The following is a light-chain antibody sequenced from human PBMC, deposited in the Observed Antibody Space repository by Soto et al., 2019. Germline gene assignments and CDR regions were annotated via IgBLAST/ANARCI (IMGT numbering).Light chain of an antibody. CDR3: AAWDDSLNGGV. J-gene: IGLJ3*02. Sequence: QSVLTQPPSASGTPGQSVTISCSGSSSNIGDNPVNWYQQLPGTAPKLLIYTDYQRPSGVPDRFSGSKSRTSASLAISGLQSEDEADYYCAAWDDSLNGGVFGGGTKLTVL. V-gene: IGLV1-44*01. CDR1: SSNIGDNP. CDR2: TDY.